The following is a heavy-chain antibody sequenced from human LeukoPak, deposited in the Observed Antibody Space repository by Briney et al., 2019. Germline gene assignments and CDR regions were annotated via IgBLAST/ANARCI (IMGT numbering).Heavy chain of an antibody. J-gene: IGHJ5*02. CDR3: ARVPYCSGGSCSANWFDP. CDR1: GGTFSSYA. D-gene: IGHD2-15*01. V-gene: IGHV1-69*13. CDR2: IIPIFGTA. Sequence: SVKVSCKASGGTFSSYAISWVRQAPGQGLEWMGGIIPIFGTANYAQKFQGRVTITADGSTSTAYMELSSLRSEDTAVYYCARVPYCSGGSCSANWFDPWGQGTLVTVSS.